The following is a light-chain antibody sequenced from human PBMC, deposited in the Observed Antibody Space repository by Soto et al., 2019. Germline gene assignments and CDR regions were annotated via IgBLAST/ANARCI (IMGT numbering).Light chain of an antibody. J-gene: IGKJ1*01. CDR3: QQHINWPLT. V-gene: IGKV3-11*01. CDR1: QTVSSS. CDR2: EAS. Sequence: EIVLTQSPATLSLSHGERATLSCRASQTVSSSLAWYQQKPGQAPRLLIYEASNRATGIPARFSGSGSGADFTLTISSLEPEDFALYYCQQHINWPLTFGQGTKVDIK.